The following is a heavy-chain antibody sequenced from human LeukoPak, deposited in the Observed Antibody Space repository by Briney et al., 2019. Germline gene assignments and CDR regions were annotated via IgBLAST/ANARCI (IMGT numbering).Heavy chain of an antibody. CDR2: ISSSSSYI. CDR1: GFIFRRYW. V-gene: IGHV3-21*01. Sequence: GGSLRLSCAASGFIFRRYWMYWVRQAPGKGLEWVSSISSSSSYIYYADSVKGRFTISRDNAKNSLYLQMNSLRAEDTAVYYCARDGRRDSGLLWGQGTLVTVSS. D-gene: IGHD6-19*01. CDR3: ARDGRRDSGLL. J-gene: IGHJ4*02.